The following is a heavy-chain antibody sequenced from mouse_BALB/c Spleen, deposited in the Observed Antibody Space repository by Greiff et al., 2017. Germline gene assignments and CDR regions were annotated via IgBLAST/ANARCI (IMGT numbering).Heavy chain of an antibody. CDR1: GFTFSSYA. CDR3: ERRLLRYVDY. CDR2: ISSGGST. Sequence: EVKLVESGGGLVKPGGSLKLSCAASGFTFSSYAMSWVRQTPEKRLEWVASISSGGSTYYPDSVKGRFTISRDNARNILYLQMSSLRSEDTAMYYCERRLLRYVDYWGQGTTLTVSS. V-gene: IGHV5-6-5*01. D-gene: IGHD1-1*01. J-gene: IGHJ2*01.